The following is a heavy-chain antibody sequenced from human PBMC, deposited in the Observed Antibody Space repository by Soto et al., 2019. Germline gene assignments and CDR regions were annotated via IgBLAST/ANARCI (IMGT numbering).Heavy chain of an antibody. J-gene: IGHJ4*02. CDR1: GFTFSSYA. Sequence: PGESLKISCAASGFTFSSYAVSWVRQAPGKGLEWVSFISASGGTTHYADSVKGRFTISRDNSKNTLLLQMNSLRAEDTALYYCAKAACTSSTCYSPDRWGQGTQVTVSS. D-gene: IGHD2-15*01. CDR2: ISASGGTT. V-gene: IGHV3-23*01. CDR3: AKAACTSSTCYSPDR.